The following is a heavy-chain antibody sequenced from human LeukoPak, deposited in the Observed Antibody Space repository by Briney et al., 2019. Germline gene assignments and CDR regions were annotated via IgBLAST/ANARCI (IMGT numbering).Heavy chain of an antibody. CDR3: TTDGQIAAAGTLNWFDP. V-gene: IGHV3-15*01. J-gene: IGHJ5*02. CDR2: IKSKTDGGTT. D-gene: IGHD6-13*01. Sequence: GGSLRLSCAASGFTFSSYAMSWVRQAPGKGLEWVGRIKSKTDGGTTDYAAPVKGRFTISRDDSKNTLYLQMNSLKTEDTAVYYCTTDGQIAAAGTLNWFDPWGQGTLVTVSS. CDR1: GFTFSSYA.